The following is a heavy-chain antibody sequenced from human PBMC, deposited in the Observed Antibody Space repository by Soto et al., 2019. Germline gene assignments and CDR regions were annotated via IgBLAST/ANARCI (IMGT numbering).Heavy chain of an antibody. CDR2: IYYSGIS. J-gene: IGHJ6*02. CDR1: GGSTGSGGFY. V-gene: IGHV4-31*03. CDR3: ARNGYTYGMDV. D-gene: IGHD5-18*01. Sequence: TLSLTCTVSGGSTGSGGFYLSLIRQHPGKGLEWIGYIYYSGISYYNPSLKSRVSISLDTSRNQFSMTLNSVTAADTAVYYCARNGYTYGMDVWGQGATVTVSS.